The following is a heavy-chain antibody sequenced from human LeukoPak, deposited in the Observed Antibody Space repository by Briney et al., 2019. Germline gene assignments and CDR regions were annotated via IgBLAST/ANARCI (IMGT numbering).Heavy chain of an antibody. CDR1: GGTFSSYA. CDR3: ARRYCSSTSCYEYYFDY. Sequence: PVASVKVSCKASGGTFSSYAISWVRQATGQGLEWMGWMNPNSGNTGYAQKFQGRVTITRNTSISTAYMELSSLRSEDTAVYYCARRYCSSTSCYEYYFDYWGQGTLVTVSS. J-gene: IGHJ4*02. D-gene: IGHD2-2*01. V-gene: IGHV1-8*03. CDR2: MNPNSGNT.